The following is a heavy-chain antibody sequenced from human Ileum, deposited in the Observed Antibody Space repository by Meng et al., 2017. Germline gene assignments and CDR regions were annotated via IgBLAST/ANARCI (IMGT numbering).Heavy chain of an antibody. V-gene: IGHV1-2*02. J-gene: IGHJ4*02. Sequence: GGGKKAGASVRVSCKPSGYTFTGYYIHWVRQAPGQGLEWMAWFNPNTGDTNYAQNFQGRVTVTGDTSISTVYMDLNRLTSDDTAVYYCARDLTNEASSDSWGQGTLVTVSS. CDR2: FNPNTGDT. CDR1: GYTFTGYY. D-gene: IGHD2-8*01. CDR3: ARDLTNEASSDS.